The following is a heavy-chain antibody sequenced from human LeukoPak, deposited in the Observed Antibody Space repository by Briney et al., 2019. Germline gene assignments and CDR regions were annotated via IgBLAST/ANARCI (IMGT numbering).Heavy chain of an antibody. Sequence: GGSLRLSCAASGFTFSSYWMTWVRQAPGKGLEWVASMNEDGSERYYVDSSRGRFTISRDNAKNSLSLQMNSLRAEDTAVYYCARDPERGSYFDYWGQGTPVTIPS. J-gene: IGHJ4*02. CDR2: MNEDGSER. V-gene: IGHV3-7*01. D-gene: IGHD1-26*01. CDR1: GFTFSSYW. CDR3: ARDPERGSYFDY.